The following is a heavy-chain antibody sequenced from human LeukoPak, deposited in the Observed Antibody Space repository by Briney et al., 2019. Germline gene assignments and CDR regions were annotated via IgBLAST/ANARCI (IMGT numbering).Heavy chain of an antibody. CDR1: GGSISSYY. J-gene: IGHJ4*02. D-gene: IGHD3-22*01. V-gene: IGHV4-59*01. CDR3: ARYSYDSSGYYSLDY. CDR2: IYYSGST. Sequence: SETLSLTCTVSGGSISSYYWSWIRQPPGKGLEWIRYIYYSGSTNYNPSLKSRVTISVDTSKSQFSLKLSSVTAADTAVYYCARYSYDSSGYYSLDYWGQGTLVTVSS.